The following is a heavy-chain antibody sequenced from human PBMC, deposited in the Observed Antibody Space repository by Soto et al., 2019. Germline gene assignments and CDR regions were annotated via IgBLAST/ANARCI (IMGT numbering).Heavy chain of an antibody. J-gene: IGHJ4*02. CDR2: IIPIFGTA. Sequence: SVKGPCKAFRGTLSSYAISWVRQAPGQGLEWMGGIIPIFGTANYAQKFQGRVTITADESTSTAYMELSSLRSEDTAVYYCARTPGYWGQGTLVTVSS. CDR3: ARTPGY. V-gene: IGHV1-69*13. CDR1: RGTLSSYA.